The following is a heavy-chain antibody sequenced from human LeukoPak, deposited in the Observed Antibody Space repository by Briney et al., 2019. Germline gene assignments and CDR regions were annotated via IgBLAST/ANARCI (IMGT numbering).Heavy chain of an antibody. CDR2: IYSGGST. CDR3: ARGDSSGYPVKD. J-gene: IGHJ4*02. D-gene: IGHD3-22*01. V-gene: IGHV3-53*01. Sequence: GGSLRLSCAASGFTVSSNYMSWVRQAPGKGLECVSVIYSGGSTYYADSVKGRFTISRDNSKNTLYLQMNSLRAEDTAVHYCARGDSSGYPVKDWGQGTLVTVSS. CDR1: GFTVSSNY.